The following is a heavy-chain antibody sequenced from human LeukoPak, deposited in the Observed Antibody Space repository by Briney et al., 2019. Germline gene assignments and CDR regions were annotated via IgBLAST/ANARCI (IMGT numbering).Heavy chain of an antibody. J-gene: IGHJ4*02. CDR3: AKERLPTRDYFDY. V-gene: IGHV3-23*01. D-gene: IGHD5-12*01. Sequence: GASLRLSCAASGFTFSSYAMSWVRQAPGKELEWVSAISGSGGSTYYADSVKGRFTISRDNSKNTLYLQMNSLRAEDTAVYYCAKERLPTRDYFDYWGQGTLVTVSS. CDR2: ISGSGGST. CDR1: GFTFSSYA.